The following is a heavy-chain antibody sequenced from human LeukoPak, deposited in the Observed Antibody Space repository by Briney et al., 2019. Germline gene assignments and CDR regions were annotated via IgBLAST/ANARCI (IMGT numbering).Heavy chain of an antibody. CDR2: ISSSSSSYI. Sequence: GGSLRLSCAASGFTFSSYSMNWVRQAPGKGLEWVSSISSSSSSYIYYADSVKGRFTISRDNAKNSLYLQMNSLRAEDTAVYYCARDRDSGLLKGYYYYYMDVWGKGTTVTVSS. CDR3: ARDRDSGLLKGYYYYYMDV. D-gene: IGHD5-12*01. J-gene: IGHJ6*03. CDR1: GFTFSSYS. V-gene: IGHV3-21*01.